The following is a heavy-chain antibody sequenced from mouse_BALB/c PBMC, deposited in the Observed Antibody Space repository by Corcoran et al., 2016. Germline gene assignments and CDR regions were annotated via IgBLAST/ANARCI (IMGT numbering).Heavy chain of an antibody. Sequence: QVTLKEYGPRILQPSQTLSLTSSFSGFSLSTSGMGVSWIRQPSGKGLEWLAHIYWDDDKRYNPSLKSRLTISKDTSSNQVFLKITSVDTADTATYYCARRDYFDYWGQGTTLTVSS. V-gene: IGHV8-12*01. CDR2: IYWDDDK. J-gene: IGHJ2*01. CDR1: GFSLSTSGMG. CDR3: ARRDYFDY.